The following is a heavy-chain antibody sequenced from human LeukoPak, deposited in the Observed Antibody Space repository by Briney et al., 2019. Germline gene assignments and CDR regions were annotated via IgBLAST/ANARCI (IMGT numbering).Heavy chain of an antibody. J-gene: IGHJ4*02. CDR2: FDPEDGET. V-gene: IGHV1-24*01. Sequence: ASVKVSCKVSGYTLTELSMHWVRQAPGKGLEWMGGFDPEDGETIYAQKFQGRVTMTEDTSTDTAYMELSSLRSEDTAVYYCATSLRYFDWFTPFDNWGQGTLVTVSS. CDR3: ATSLRYFDWFTPFDN. CDR1: GYTLTELS. D-gene: IGHD3-9*01.